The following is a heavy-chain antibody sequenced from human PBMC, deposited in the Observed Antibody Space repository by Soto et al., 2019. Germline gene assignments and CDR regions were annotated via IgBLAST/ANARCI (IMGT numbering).Heavy chain of an antibody. D-gene: IGHD2-15*01. V-gene: IGHV4-39*01. Sequence: SETLSLTCTVSYGSISVSNVFWGWVRQPPGKGLEWIGNIDYSGTTYFNPSLGTRVTFPVDTSKNQFSLTLYSVTAADTAVYYGARTPGRHLDGWGQGILFILAS. CDR1: YGSISVSNVF. CDR2: IDYSGTT. CDR3: ARTPGRHLDG. J-gene: IGHJ4*02.